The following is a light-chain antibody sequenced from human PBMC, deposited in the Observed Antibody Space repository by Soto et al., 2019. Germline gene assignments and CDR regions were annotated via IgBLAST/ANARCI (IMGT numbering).Light chain of an antibody. CDR3: QKYNIWCA. Sequence: IGMTQSPATLSVSPGEIVTLSCRASPSVSSNLAWYQQKPGQAPRLLIYGESTRAAGIPARFIGSGSVTEFTITISSLKRADLAIYYWQKYNIWCAFGQGTTVDSK. CDR2: GES. J-gene: IGKJ1*01. V-gene: IGKV3-15*01. CDR1: PSVSSN.